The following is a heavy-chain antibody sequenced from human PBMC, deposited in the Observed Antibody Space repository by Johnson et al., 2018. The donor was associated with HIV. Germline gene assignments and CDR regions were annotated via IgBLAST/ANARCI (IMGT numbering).Heavy chain of an antibody. CDR2: ISNSASAI. D-gene: IGHD3-16*01. V-gene: IGHV3-11*04. CDR1: GFIFSDYY. Sequence: QVQLVESGGGLVKPGGSLRLSCAASGFIFSDYYLTWIRQAPGKGLEWISYISNSASAIYYADSVKGRFTISRDNAKNSLYLQMNSLRAEDTAVYYCARRFGAAFDIWGQGTMVTVSS. CDR3: ARRFGAAFDI. J-gene: IGHJ3*02.